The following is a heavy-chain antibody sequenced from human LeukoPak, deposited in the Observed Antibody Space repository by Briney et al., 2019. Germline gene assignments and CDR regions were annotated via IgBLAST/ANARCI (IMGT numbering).Heavy chain of an antibody. D-gene: IGHD3-22*01. CDR3: ARAQYYYDSSGSYDY. CDR2: IYYSGST. V-gene: IGHV4-31*03. Sequence: PQTLSLTCTVSGGSISSGGYYWSWIHQHPGKGLEWIGYIYYSGSTYYNPSLKSRVTISVDTSKNQFSLKLSSVTAADTAVYYCARAQYYYDSSGSYDYWGQGTLVTVSS. CDR1: GGSISSGGYY. J-gene: IGHJ4*02.